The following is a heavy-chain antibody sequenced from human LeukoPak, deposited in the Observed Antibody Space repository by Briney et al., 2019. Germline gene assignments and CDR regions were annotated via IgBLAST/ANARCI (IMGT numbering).Heavy chain of an antibody. CDR1: GGSFSGYY. CDR3: ARGLSKIALDF. V-gene: IGHV4-34*01. Sequence: SETLSLTCAVYGGSFSGYYWSWIGQPPGKGLEWIGEINHSGSTNYNPSHKSRVTISVDTSKNQFSLKLSSVTAADTAVYYCARGLSKIALDFWGQGTLVTVSS. CDR2: INHSGST. D-gene: IGHD2-15*01. J-gene: IGHJ4*02.